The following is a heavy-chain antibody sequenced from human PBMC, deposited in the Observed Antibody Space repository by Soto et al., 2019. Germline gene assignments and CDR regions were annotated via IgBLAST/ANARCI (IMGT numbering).Heavy chain of an antibody. Sequence: PGGSLRLSCAASGSTFRSYDISWVRQAPGKGLEWVSAISGSGGTTYYADSVKGRFTISRDNSKNTLYLQMNSLRAEDTAVYYCAKVGKYYDILIGPVDYWGQGT. J-gene: IGHJ4*02. CDR2: ISGSGGTT. CDR1: GSTFRSYD. CDR3: AKVGKYYDILIGPVDY. V-gene: IGHV3-23*01. D-gene: IGHD3-9*01.